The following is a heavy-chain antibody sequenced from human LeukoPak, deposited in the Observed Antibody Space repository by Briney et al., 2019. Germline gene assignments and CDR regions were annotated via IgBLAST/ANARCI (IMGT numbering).Heavy chain of an antibody. CDR3: EREGEKSTSQEKYFDY. CDR1: GYSFTTYW. D-gene: IGHD2-2*01. Sequence: GESLKISRKGSGYSFTTYWNGWVRQMPGKGLGWMGSIYLGDYDTRYSPSFQGKITISVDKSITNDYLQWTSLKPSDSAMYYCEREGEKSTSQEKYFDYWGQGILVTVSS. J-gene: IGHJ4*02. CDR2: IYLGDYDT. V-gene: IGHV5-51*01.